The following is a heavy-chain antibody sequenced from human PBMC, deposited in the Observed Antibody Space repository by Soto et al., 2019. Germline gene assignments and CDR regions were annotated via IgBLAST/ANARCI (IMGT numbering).Heavy chain of an antibody. CDR1: GFTFSSYA. D-gene: IGHD6-13*01. Sequence: EVQLLESGGGLVQPGGSLRLSCAASGFTFSSYAMSWVRQAPGKGLEWVSAISGSGGSTSYADSVKGRFTIYRDNSKNTLYLQMNRLRAEDTAVYYCAKGKGWEAAAPSVGGMDVWGKGTTVTVSS. J-gene: IGHJ6*04. CDR3: AKGKGWEAAAPSVGGMDV. V-gene: IGHV3-23*01. CDR2: ISGSGGST.